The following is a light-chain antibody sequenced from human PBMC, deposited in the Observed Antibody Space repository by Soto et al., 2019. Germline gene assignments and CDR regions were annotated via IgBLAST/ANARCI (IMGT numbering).Light chain of an antibody. V-gene: IGKV3-11*01. CDR1: QSVTNKY. J-gene: IGKJ3*01. CDR2: DAS. CDR3: QQRSNWAT. Sequence: EIVLTQSPGTLSLSPGERATLFCRASQSVTNKYLAWYQQKPGQAPRLLIYDASNRATGIPARFSGSGSVTDFTLTISSLEPEDFAVYYCQQRSNWATFGPGTKVDIK.